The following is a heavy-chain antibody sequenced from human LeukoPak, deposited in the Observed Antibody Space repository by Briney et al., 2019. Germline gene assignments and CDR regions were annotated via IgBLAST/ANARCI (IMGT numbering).Heavy chain of an antibody. D-gene: IGHD5-18*01. V-gene: IGHV3-30*04. Sequence: PGRSLRLSCAASGFTFSSYAMHWVRQAPGKGLEWVAVISYDGSNKYYADSAKGRFTISRDNSKNTLYLQMNSLRAEDTAVYYCARDGPPIQLWPAGYFDYWGQGTLATVSS. CDR3: ARDGPPIQLWPAGYFDY. CDR1: GFTFSSYA. CDR2: ISYDGSNK. J-gene: IGHJ4*02.